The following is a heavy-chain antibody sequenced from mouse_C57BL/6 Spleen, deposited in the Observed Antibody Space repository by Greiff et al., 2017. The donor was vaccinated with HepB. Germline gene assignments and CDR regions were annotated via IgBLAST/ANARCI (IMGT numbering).Heavy chain of an antibody. V-gene: IGHV1-80*01. Sequence: QVQLKQSGAELVKPGASVKISCKASGYAFSSYWMNWVKQRPGKGLEWIGQIYPGDGDTNYNGKFKGKATLTADKSSSTAYMQLSSLTSEDSAVYFCAEGYYGSSYWYFDVWGTGTTVTVSS. CDR3: AEGYYGSSYWYFDV. J-gene: IGHJ1*03. CDR2: IYPGDGDT. D-gene: IGHD1-1*01. CDR1: GYAFSSYW.